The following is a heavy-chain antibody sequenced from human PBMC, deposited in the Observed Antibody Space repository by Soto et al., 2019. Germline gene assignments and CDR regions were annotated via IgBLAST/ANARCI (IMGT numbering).Heavy chain of an antibody. Sequence: QVQLVQSGAEVKKPGASVKVSCKATGYTFTTYDINWVRQATGQGLEWMGWMNPNSGDTGYAQKFQGRVTMTRDTPISTAHMALRTLASGERAVYYGVRGLEWLRNYWGQGTRVSVSS. J-gene: IGHJ4*02. CDR2: MNPNSGDT. CDR1: GYTFTTYD. D-gene: IGHD5-12*01. CDR3: VRGLEWLRNY. V-gene: IGHV1-8*01.